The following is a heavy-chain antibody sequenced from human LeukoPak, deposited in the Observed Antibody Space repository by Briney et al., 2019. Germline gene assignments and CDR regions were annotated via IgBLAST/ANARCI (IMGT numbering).Heavy chain of an antibody. V-gene: IGHV4-30-2*01. Sequence: SETLSLTCTVSGGSISSGGHSWSWIRQPPGKGLEWIGYIYHSGSGSTYYNPSLKSRVTISVDTSKNQFSLKLSSVTAADTAVYYCARGYSSVGNYWGQGTLVTVSS. CDR1: GGSISSGGHS. J-gene: IGHJ4*02. CDR2: IYHSGSGST. CDR3: ARGYSSVGNY. D-gene: IGHD6-19*01.